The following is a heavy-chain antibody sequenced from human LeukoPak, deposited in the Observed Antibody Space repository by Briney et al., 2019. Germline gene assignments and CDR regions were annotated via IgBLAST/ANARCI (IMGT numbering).Heavy chain of an antibody. D-gene: IGHD6-19*01. CDR1: GYTFTSYD. Sequence: ASVKVSCKASGYTFTSYDINWVRQATGQGLEWMGWMNPNSGNTGYAQKFQGRVTMTRNTSISTAYMELSSLRSEDTAVYYCARAGRGSGWPNYYYYGMDVWGQGTTATVSS. CDR3: ARAGRGSGWPNYYYYGMDV. J-gene: IGHJ6*02. CDR2: MNPNSGNT. V-gene: IGHV1-8*01.